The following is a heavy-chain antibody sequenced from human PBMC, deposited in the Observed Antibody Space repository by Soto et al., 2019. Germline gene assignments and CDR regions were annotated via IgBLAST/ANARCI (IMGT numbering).Heavy chain of an antibody. Sequence: GGSLRLSCAASGFSFVNYAMNWVRQAPGKGLEWVSGLSGSGTSTYYSDSVKGRFTISRDNSRDTLFLQMNSLTADDTAVYYCAKATTNGGWFNPFDSWGQGALVTVSS. D-gene: IGHD6-19*01. J-gene: IGHJ4*02. CDR1: GFSFVNYA. V-gene: IGHV3-23*01. CDR2: LSGSGTST. CDR3: AKATTNGGWFNPFDS.